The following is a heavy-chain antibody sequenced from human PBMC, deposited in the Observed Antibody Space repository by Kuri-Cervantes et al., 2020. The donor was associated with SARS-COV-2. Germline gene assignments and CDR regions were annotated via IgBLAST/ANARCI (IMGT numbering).Heavy chain of an antibody. J-gene: IGHJ4*02. CDR2: INHSGST. CDR3: ARAVRSGSSSWYGFDY. V-gene: IGHV4-34*01. Sequence: GSLRLSCAVYGASFSGYYWNWIRQPPGKGLEWIGEINHSGSTNYNPSLKSRVTISVDTSKNQFSLKLSSVTAADTAVYYCARAVRSGSSSWYGFDYWGQGTLVTVSS. CDR1: GASFSGYY. D-gene: IGHD6-13*01.